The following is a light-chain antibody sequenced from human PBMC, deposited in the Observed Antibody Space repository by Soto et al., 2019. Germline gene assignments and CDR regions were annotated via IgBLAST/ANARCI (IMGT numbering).Light chain of an antibody. V-gene: IGKV3-20*01. CDR3: QQYGSSGT. J-gene: IGKJ1*01. CDR1: QSVSNNY. Sequence: EIVMTQSPGTLSLSPWERATLSCRASQSVSNNYLAWYQQKPGQAPRLLIYGASNRATGIPDRFSGGGSGTDFTLTISRLEPEDFAVYYCQQYGSSGTFGQGTKVDI. CDR2: GAS.